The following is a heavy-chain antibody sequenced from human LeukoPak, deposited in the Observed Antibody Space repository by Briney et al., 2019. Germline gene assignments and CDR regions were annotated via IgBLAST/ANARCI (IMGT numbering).Heavy chain of an antibody. Sequence: GGSLRLSCAASGFTFSNYWINWVRQAPGKAPEWVGNINQDGSQKKFVGSVKGRFTISRDNGKNSVFLQMNSLRAEDTAVYFCARAGSSTKLDYRGQGALVTVSS. J-gene: IGHJ4*02. D-gene: IGHD2-2*01. CDR2: INQDGSQK. CDR3: ARAGSSTKLDY. V-gene: IGHV3-7*01. CDR1: GFTFSNYW.